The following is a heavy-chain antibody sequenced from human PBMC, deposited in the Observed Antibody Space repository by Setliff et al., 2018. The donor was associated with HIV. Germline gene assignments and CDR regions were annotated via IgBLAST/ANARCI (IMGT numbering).Heavy chain of an antibody. CDR2: VYFTGST. J-gene: IGHJ5*02. D-gene: IGHD5-12*01. V-gene: IGHV4-39*01. CDR1: GGSISPSSDY. CDR3: ARLGRPYSGQGWFDP. Sequence: PSETLSLTCTVSGGSISPSSDYWGWICQPPGKGLEWIGSVYFTGSTYYNPSLKSRVTISVDTSKNQFFLNLSSVTATDSAVYYCARLGRPYSGQGWFDPWGQGTLVTVSS.